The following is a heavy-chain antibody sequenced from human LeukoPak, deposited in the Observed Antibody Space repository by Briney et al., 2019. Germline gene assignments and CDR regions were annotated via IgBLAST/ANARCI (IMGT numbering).Heavy chain of an antibody. J-gene: IGHJ4*02. CDR1: GFTFSSYR. CDR3: AKDLSKELLYRRAKYYFDY. D-gene: IGHD3-3*01. Sequence: GGSLSLSCAASGFTFSSYRMNWARQAPGKGLEWAPSISSSSSYIYYADSVKGRFTISRDNAKNSLYLQMNSLRAEDTAVYYCAKDLSKELLYRRAKYYFDYWGQGTLVTVSS. V-gene: IGHV3-21*01. CDR2: ISSSSSYI.